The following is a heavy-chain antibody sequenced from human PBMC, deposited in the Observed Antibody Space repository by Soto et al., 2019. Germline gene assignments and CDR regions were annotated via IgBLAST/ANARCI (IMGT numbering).Heavy chain of an antibody. Sequence: SETLSLTCAVYGGSFSGYYWSWIRQPPGKGLEWIGEINHSGSTNYNPPLKSRVTISVDTSKNQFSLKLSSVTAADTAVYYCARTMGGRAYYYYYYGMDVWGQGTTVTVSS. CDR1: GGSFSGYY. CDR2: INHSGST. CDR3: ARTMGGRAYYYYYYGMDV. V-gene: IGHV4-34*01. D-gene: IGHD3-16*01. J-gene: IGHJ6*02.